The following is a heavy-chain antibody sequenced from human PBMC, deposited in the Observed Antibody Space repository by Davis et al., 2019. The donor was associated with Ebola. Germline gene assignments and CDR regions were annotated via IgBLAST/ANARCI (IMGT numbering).Heavy chain of an antibody. CDR3: AREVWAGLAAAGTVWFDP. CDR1: GYSISSGFS. D-gene: IGHD6-13*01. V-gene: IGHV4-38-2*02. Sequence: MPSETLSLTCTVSGYSISSGFSWGWIRQPPGKGLEWMGSIFYSGSTLYNPSLKSRVTISVDTSKNQFSLKLSSVTAADTAVYYCAREVWAGLAAAGTVWFDPWGQGTLVTVSS. CDR2: IFYSGST. J-gene: IGHJ5*02.